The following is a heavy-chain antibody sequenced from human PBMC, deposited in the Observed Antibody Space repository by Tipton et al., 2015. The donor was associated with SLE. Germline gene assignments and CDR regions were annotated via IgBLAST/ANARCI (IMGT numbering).Heavy chain of an antibody. V-gene: IGHV4-31*03. Sequence: TLSLTCTVSGDFISNVGYYWTWIRQFPGKGLEYIGSMYYNGRTDYYNPSLESRVSISLDTSKNQFSLKMSSVTAADTAVYYCARSYCSDDECQTAFWVDPWGQGTLVTVSS. D-gene: IGHD2-15*01. J-gene: IGHJ5*02. CDR2: MYYNGRTD. CDR1: GDFISNVGYY. CDR3: ARSYCSDDECQTAFWVDP.